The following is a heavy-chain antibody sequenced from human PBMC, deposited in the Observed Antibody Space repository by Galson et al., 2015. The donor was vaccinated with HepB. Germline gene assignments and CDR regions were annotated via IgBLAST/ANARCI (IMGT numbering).Heavy chain of an antibody. CDR2: ISSSSSYI. V-gene: IGHV3-21*01. Sequence: SLRLSCAAFGFTFSSYSMNWVRQAPGKGLEWVSSISSSSSYIYYADSVKGRFTISRDNAKNSLYLQMNSLRAEDTAVYYCASGTLSGMGPPEQQLVDYWGQGTLVTVSS. D-gene: IGHD6-13*01. CDR1: GFTFSSYS. CDR3: ASGTLSGMGPPEQQLVDY. J-gene: IGHJ4*02.